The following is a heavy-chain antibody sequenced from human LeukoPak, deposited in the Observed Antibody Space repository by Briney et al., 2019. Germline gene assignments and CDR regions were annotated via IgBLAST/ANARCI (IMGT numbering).Heavy chain of an antibody. V-gene: IGHV3-48*03. D-gene: IGHD4-23*01. CDR2: IRSSGSTI. J-gene: IGHJ4*02. Sequence: PGGSLRLSCAASRVTFSRYEMHWVRQAPGEGLERGSYIRSSGSTIYYAHSVRGGFTISRDNAKTSLSLQMNSLRAEDTAVYYCARDYGGSSAFDYWGQGTLVTVSS. CDR3: ARDYGGSSAFDY. CDR1: RVTFSRYE.